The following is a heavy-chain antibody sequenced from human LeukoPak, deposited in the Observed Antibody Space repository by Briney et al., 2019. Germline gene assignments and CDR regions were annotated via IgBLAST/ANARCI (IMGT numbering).Heavy chain of an antibody. CDR3: ARIVWGQQLVPPLYYYYGMDV. Sequence: SGPTLVNPTQTLTLTCTFSGFSLSTSGMCVSWIRQPPGKALEWLARIDWDDDKYYSTSLKTRLTISKDTSKNQVVLTMTNMDPVDTATYYCARIVWGQQLVPPLYYYYGMDVRGQGTTVTVSS. CDR1: GFSLSTSGMC. J-gene: IGHJ6*02. CDR2: IDWDDDK. D-gene: IGHD6-13*01. V-gene: IGHV2-70*11.